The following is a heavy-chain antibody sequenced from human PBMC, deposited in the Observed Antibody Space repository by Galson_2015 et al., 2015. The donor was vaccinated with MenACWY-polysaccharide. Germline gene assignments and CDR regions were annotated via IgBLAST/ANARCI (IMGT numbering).Heavy chain of an antibody. CDR1: GFAFSSYA. CDR3: LVVPGGNYRAMDV. V-gene: IGHV3-23*01. J-gene: IGHJ6*02. Sequence: LILSCAESGFAFSSYALSWVGQDPGGGLEGVAGISGSGGTTSYADSVMGRCAISRDNSKNMVYLQMNSLRADDEAGYYSLVVPGGNYRAMDVWGQGTTVTVSS. CDR2: ISGSGGTT. D-gene: IGHD2-2*01.